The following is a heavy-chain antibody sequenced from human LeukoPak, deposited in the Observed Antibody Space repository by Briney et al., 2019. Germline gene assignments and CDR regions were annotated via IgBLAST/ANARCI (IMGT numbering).Heavy chain of an antibody. J-gene: IGHJ4*02. CDR3: ARDLGIAATHPDY. Sequence: GASVKVSCKASGYTFTGYYIHWVRQAPGQGLEWMGRINPNSGGTNYAQKFQGRVTMTRDTSISTAYMELSRLRSDDTAVYYCARDLGIAATHPDYWGQGTLVTVSS. V-gene: IGHV1-2*06. D-gene: IGHD6-13*01. CDR2: INPNSGGT. CDR1: GYTFTGYY.